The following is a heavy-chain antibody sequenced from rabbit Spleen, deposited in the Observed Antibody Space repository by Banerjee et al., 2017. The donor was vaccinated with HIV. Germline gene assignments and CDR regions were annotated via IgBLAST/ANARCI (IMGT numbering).Heavy chain of an antibody. Sequence: QQQLVESGGGLVKPGGTLTLTCTASGVSFSISSYMCWVRQAPGKGLEWIACIDAGSSGFTYSATWAKGRFTISKISSTTVTLQMTRLTAADTATYFCARAIVPWLGLTRLDLWGPGTLVTVS. CDR2: IDAGSSGFT. V-gene: IGHV1S45*01. J-gene: IGHJ3*01. CDR3: ARAIVPWLGLTRLDL. D-gene: IGHD4-1*01. CDR1: GVSFSISSY.